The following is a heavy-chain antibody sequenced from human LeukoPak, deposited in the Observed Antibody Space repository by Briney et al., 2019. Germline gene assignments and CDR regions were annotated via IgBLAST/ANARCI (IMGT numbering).Heavy chain of an antibody. V-gene: IGHV3-33*01. CDR2: VWYYGSKR. J-gene: IGHJ4*01. Sequence: GGSLRLSCAASGFTFSSFGMHWARQAPGKGLEWVAIVWYYGSKRYYADSVTGRFTISRDDSKNTLYLQMNSLRAEDTAVYYCARDGKGFGELLCWGHGILVSVSS. CDR3: ARDGKGFGELLC. D-gene: IGHD3-10*01. CDR1: GFTFSSFG.